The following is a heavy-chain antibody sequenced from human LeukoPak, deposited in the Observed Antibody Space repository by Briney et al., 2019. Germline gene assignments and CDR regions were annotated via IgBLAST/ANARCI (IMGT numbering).Heavy chain of an antibody. D-gene: IGHD3-16*01. V-gene: IGHV1-69*04. CDR3: ARDVPRLLGGY. Sequence: ASAKVSCKASGGTFSSYAISWVRQAPGQGLEWMGRIIPILGIANYAQKFQGRVTITADKSTSTAYMELSSLRSEDTAVYYCARDVPRLLGGYWGQGTLVTVSS. J-gene: IGHJ4*02. CDR2: IIPILGIA. CDR1: GGTFSSYA.